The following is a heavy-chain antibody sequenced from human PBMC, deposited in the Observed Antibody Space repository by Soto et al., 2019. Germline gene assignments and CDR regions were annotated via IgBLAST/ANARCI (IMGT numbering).Heavy chain of an antibody. CDR1: GFTFSSYA. V-gene: IGHV3-33*01. D-gene: IGHD2-2*01. CDR3: AREKDCTSASCYRGHFDY. Sequence: GGSLRLSCATSGFTFSSYAMHWVRQAPGKGLEWVAAIWYDGSNKYYADSVKGRFTISKGNSENTLYLQMNSLRAEDTAVYYCAREKDCTSASCYRGHFDYWGQGALVTVS. CDR2: IWYDGSNK. J-gene: IGHJ4*02.